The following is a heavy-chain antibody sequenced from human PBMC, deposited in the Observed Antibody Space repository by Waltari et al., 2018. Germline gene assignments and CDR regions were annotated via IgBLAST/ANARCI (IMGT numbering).Heavy chain of an antibody. CDR2: SSGSGGST. V-gene: IGHV3-23*01. D-gene: IGHD3-3*01. CDR3: AKDLAEGFWDY. CDR1: ALVFSRRA. J-gene: IGHJ4*02. Sequence: VLLLLDAGGLVHRGWSHWRVYAPSALVFSRRATGSVRQAPGKGLEWVSASSGSGGSTYYADSVKGRFTISRDNSKNTLYLQMNGLRAEDTAVYYCAKDLAEGFWDYWGQGTLVTVSS.